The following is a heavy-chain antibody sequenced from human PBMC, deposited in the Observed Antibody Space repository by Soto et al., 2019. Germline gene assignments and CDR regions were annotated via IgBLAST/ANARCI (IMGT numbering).Heavy chain of an antibody. D-gene: IGHD3-22*01. Sequence: QLQLQESGPRLVKSSETLSLTCGVSGDSISNSRFYWAWIRQPPGEGLEWIGSIYHTGNASYNPSLNSLLTISVDTSKNQFSLKVTSVTAAATALYYCPRDYFDSSDYTTNWFDPWGQGTLVTVSS. CDR1: GDSISNSRFY. V-gene: IGHV4-39*01. J-gene: IGHJ5*02. CDR2: IYHTGNA. CDR3: PRDYFDSSDYTTNWFDP.